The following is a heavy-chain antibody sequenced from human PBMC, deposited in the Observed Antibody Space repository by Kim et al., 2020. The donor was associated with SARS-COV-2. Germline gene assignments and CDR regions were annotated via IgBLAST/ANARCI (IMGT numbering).Heavy chain of an antibody. CDR3: AEDMSRYDYVWGSYRPDY. Sequence: KGRFTISRDNAKNSLYRQMNSLRAEDTTVYYCAEDMSRYDYVWGSYRPDYWGQGTLVTVSS. D-gene: IGHD3-16*02. V-gene: IGHV3-11*04. J-gene: IGHJ4*02.